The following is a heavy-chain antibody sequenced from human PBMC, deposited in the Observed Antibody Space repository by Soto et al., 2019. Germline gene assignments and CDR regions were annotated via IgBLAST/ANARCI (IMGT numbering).Heavy chain of an antibody. D-gene: IGHD6-13*01. CDR3: ARKGDSSTWSFDY. J-gene: IGHJ4*01. V-gene: IGHV4-39*01. CDR2: IYYGGNT. Sequence: PSETLSLTCTVSGGSISSSNYYWGWIRQPPGKGLEWIGSIYYGGNTYYNPSLKSRVTMSVDTSKNQFSLKLGSVTAADTAVYYCARKGDSSTWSFDYWGQGTLVTVSS. CDR1: GGSISSSNYY.